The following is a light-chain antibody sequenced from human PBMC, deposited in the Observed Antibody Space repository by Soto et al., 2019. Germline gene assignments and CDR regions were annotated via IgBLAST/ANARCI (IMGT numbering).Light chain of an antibody. CDR2: GTS. CDR1: QGVGSW. Sequence: DIQMTQSPSSVSASVGDRVTIACRASQGVGSWLAWYQQKPGQAPKLLIYGTSYLQSEVPSRFSGRGSGTDFTLTISSLQLEDFATYFCQQSYTTANTFGQGTRLEIK. J-gene: IGKJ2*01. V-gene: IGKV1-12*01. CDR3: QQSYTTANT.